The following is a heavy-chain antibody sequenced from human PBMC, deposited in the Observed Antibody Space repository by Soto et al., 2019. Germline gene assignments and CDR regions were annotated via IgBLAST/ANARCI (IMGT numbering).Heavy chain of an antibody. Sequence: EVQLLESGGGLVQPGGSQRLSCAASGFTFSSYAMSWVRQGPGKGLEWVTLISGSGGVTDYADSVKGRFTVARDNSKNTMYLELNSLTAGDTAIYYCVKMHSGSSEAAFDVWGQGTVVTVSS. CDR3: VKMHSGSSEAAFDV. D-gene: IGHD6-19*01. CDR1: GFTFSSYA. V-gene: IGHV3-23*01. CDR2: ISGSGGVT. J-gene: IGHJ3*01.